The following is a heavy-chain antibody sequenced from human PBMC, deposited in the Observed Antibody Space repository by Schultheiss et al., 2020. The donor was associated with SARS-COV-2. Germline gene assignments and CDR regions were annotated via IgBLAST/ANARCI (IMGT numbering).Heavy chain of an antibody. CDR3: ARGLYSSGWYGGYYFDY. V-gene: IGHV4-30-4*07. D-gene: IGHD6-19*01. J-gene: IGHJ4*02. CDR1: GGSISSSSYS. CDR2: IYYSGST. Sequence: SQTLSLTCTVSGGSISSSSYSWSWIRQPPGKGLEWIGYIYYSGSTYYNPSLKSRVTISVDTSKNQFSLKLTSVTAADTAVYYCARGLYSSGWYGGYYFDYWGQGTLVTVSS.